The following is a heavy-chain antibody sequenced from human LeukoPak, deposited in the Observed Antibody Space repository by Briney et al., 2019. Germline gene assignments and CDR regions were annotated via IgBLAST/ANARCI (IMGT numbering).Heavy chain of an antibody. CDR2: ISSSASTI. CDR3: ARAGDGGLDYYYYGMDV. V-gene: IGHV3-11*01. J-gene: IGHJ6*02. Sequence: GGSLRLSCAASGFTFSDYYMSWIRQAPGKGLEWVSYISSSASTIYYADSVKGRFTISRDNAKNSLYLQMNSLRAEDTAVYYCARAGDGGLDYYYYGMDVWGQGTTVTVSS. CDR1: GFTFSDYY. D-gene: IGHD2-15*01.